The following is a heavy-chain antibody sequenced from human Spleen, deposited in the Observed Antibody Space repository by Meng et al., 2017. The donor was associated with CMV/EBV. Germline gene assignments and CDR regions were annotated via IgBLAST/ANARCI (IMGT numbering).Heavy chain of an antibody. Sequence: GGSLRLSCAASGFTFSGYSMNWVRQAPGKGLEWVSYISSSSTTIYYADSAKGRFTISRDNAKNSLYLQMHSLRAEDTAVYYCTRDLDYTYFGYWGQGTLVTVSS. CDR3: TRDLDYTYFGY. CDR2: ISSSSTTI. D-gene: IGHD3-16*01. V-gene: IGHV3-48*04. J-gene: IGHJ4*02. CDR1: GFTFSGYS.